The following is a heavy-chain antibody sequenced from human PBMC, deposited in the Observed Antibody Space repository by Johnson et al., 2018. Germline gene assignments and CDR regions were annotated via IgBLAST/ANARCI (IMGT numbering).Heavy chain of an antibody. D-gene: IGHD3-10*01. CDR2: ISSSSTYI. CDR3: ARDYYGSGSYAMDV. CDR1: GFTFSSYS. V-gene: IGHV3-21*01. J-gene: IGHJ6*02. Sequence: VQLVQSGGGLVKPGGSLRLSCAASGFTFSSYSMNWVRQAPGKGLEWVSSISSSSTYIYYADSVKGRFTISRDNAKNSLYLQMNSLRAEDTAVYYGARDYYGSGSYAMDVWGQGTTVTVSS.